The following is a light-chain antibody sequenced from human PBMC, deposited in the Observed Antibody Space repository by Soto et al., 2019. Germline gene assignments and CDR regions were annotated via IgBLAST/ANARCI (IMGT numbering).Light chain of an antibody. CDR1: QSVSSNY. V-gene: IGKV3-20*01. CDR2: RAS. J-gene: IGKJ4*01. CDR3: QQYGSSPLT. Sequence: EIVLTQAPGTLSLSPGERATLSCRASQSVSSNYLAWYQQKPGQAPKVLIYRASSRATGIPDRFSGSGSGTDCTLTISRLEPEDFAVYSGQQYGSSPLTFGGGTKVEIK.